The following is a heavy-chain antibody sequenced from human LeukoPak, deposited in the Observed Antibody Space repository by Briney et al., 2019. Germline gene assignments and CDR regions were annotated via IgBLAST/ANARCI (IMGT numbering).Heavy chain of an antibody. CDR1: GFTFDDYA. D-gene: IGHD3-22*01. CDR3: AKDRADYYYDSSGAAFDY. J-gene: IGHJ4*02. Sequence: PGRSLRLSCAASGFTFDDYAMHWVRQAPGKGLEWVSGINWNSGSIGYADSVKGRFTISRDNAKNSLYLQMNSLRAEDTALYYCAKDRADYYYDSSGAAFDYWGQGTLVTVSS. V-gene: IGHV3-9*01. CDR2: INWNSGSI.